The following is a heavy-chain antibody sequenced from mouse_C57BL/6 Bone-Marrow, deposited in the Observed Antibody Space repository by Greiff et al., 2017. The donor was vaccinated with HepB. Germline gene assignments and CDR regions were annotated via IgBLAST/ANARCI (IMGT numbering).Heavy chain of an antibody. J-gene: IGHJ2*01. V-gene: IGHV6-3*01. CDR3: TAQAT. CDR2: IRLKSDNYAT. D-gene: IGHD3-2*02. Sequence: EVQLQQSGGGLVQPGGSMKLSCVASGFTFSNYWMNWVRQSPEKGLEWVAQIRLKSDNYATHYAESVKGRFTISRDDSKSSVYLQMNNLRAEDTGIYYCTAQATWGQGTTLTVSS. CDR1: GFTFSNYW.